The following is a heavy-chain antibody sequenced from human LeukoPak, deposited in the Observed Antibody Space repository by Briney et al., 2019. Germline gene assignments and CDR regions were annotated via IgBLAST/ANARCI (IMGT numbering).Heavy chain of an antibody. CDR1: GFTFSSYA. J-gene: IGHJ4*02. V-gene: IGHV3-23*01. Sequence: PGGSLRLSCEASGFTFSSYAMTWVRQAPGKGLEWVSSMIISGGSTYYADSVKGRFTISRDNSKNTLYLQMNSLRVEDTALYYCARETKIDYWGQGALVTVSS. CDR3: ARETKIDY. D-gene: IGHD1-7*01. CDR2: MIISGGST.